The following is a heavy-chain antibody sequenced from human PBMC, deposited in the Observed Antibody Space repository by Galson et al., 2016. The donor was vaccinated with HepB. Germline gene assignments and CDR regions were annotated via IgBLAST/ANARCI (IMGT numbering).Heavy chain of an antibody. Sequence: SLRLSCAASGFTFSNYWMHWVRQAPGTGLVXVSHXXNXGISITCADSVKGRFTISRDNAKNTLYLQMNSLRAEDTAVYYCVRARRQLWRHNYYPYEMDVWGQGTTVTVSS. D-gene: IGHD5-18*01. CDR3: VRARRQLWRHNYYPYEMDV. CDR2: XXNXGISI. J-gene: IGHJ6*02. CDR1: GFTFSNYW. V-gene: IGHV3-74*01.